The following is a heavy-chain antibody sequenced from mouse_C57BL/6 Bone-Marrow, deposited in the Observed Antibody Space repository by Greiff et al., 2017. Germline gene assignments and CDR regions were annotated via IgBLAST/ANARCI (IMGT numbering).Heavy chain of an antibody. V-gene: IGHV1-9*01. CDR2: ILPGSGST. Sequence: QVQLQQSGAELMKPGASVKLSCKATGYTFTGYWIAWVKQRPGNGLEWIGEILPGSGSTNYTEKFKGKATFTADTSSNTAYMQLSSLTTEDSAIYYYANFPCSWGQGTLVTVSA. J-gene: IGHJ3*02. CDR3: ANFPCS. CDR1: GYTFTGYW.